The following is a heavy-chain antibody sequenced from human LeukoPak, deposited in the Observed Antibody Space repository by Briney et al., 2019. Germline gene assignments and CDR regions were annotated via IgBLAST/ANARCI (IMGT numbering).Heavy chain of an antibody. CDR2: ISYSSSFI. J-gene: IGHJ4*02. D-gene: IGHD1-26*01. V-gene: IGHV3-21*01. CDR1: GFTFSDYS. CDR3: ARDKMGDGFFDY. Sequence: GGSLRLSCAASGFTFSDYSMNWGRQAPGKGLEWVSSISYSSSFIYYADSVKGRFTISRDNAKNSLYLQMNSLRAEDTAVYYCARDKMGDGFFDYWGQGTLVTVSS.